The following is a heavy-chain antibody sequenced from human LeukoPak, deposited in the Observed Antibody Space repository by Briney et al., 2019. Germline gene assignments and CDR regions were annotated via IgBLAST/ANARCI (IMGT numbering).Heavy chain of an antibody. CDR2: IYTSGST. CDR3: ARRVFVRFTGHDLDAFDI. CDR1: GGSISSSSYY. J-gene: IGHJ3*02. V-gene: IGHV4-61*02. Sequence: PSETLSLTCTVSGGSISSSSYYWSWIRQPAGKGLEWIGRIYTSGSTNYNPSLKSRVTMSVDTSKNQFSLKLSSVTAADTAVYYCARRVFVRFTGHDLDAFDIWGQGTMVTVSS. D-gene: IGHD3-3*01.